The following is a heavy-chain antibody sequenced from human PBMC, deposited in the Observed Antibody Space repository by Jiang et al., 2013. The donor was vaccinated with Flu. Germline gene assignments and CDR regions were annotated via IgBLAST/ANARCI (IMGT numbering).Heavy chain of an antibody. CDR2: IYPGDSDT. Sequence: AEVKKPGESLKISCKGSGYSFTSYWIGWVRQMPGKGLEWMGIIYPGDSDTRYSPSFQGQVTISADKSVSTAYLQWSSLKASDTAMYYCARLSFNSNNIVVVPAAHSPALDIWGQGTMVTVSS. CDR3: ARLSFNSNNIVVVPAAHSPALDI. CDR1: GYSFTSYW. J-gene: IGHJ3*02. V-gene: IGHV5-51*01. D-gene: IGHD2-2*01.